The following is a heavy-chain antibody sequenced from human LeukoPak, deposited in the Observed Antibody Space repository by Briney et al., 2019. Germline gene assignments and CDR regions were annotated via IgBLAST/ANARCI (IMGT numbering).Heavy chain of an antibody. CDR1: GFTFSSYA. CDR3: AKDTVAAARGPFDY. V-gene: IGHV3-23*01. J-gene: IGHJ4*02. D-gene: IGHD6-13*01. CDR2: ISGSGGST. Sequence: PGGSLRLSCAASGFTFSSYAMSWVRQAPGKGLEWASAISGSGGSTYYADSVKGRFTISRDNSKSTLYLQMNSLRAEDTAVYYCAKDTVAAARGPFDYWGQGTLVTVSS.